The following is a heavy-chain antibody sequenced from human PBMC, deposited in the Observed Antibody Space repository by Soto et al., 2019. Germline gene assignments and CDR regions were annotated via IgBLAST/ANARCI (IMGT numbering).Heavy chain of an antibody. Sequence: SEPLSLTCTVSGGSISISSYYWGWIRQPPGKGLEWIGSIYYSGSTYYNPSLKSRVTISVDTSKNQFSLKLSSVTAADTAVYYCARPTGGGASWFDPWGQGTLVTVSS. CDR1: GGSISISSYY. J-gene: IGHJ5*02. V-gene: IGHV4-39*01. CDR2: IYYSGST. CDR3: ARPTGGGASWFDP. D-gene: IGHD1-26*01.